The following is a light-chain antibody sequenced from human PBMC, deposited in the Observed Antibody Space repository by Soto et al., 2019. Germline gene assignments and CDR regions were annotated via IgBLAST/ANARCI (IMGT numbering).Light chain of an antibody. CDR1: SSNIGSNV. Sequence: QSVLTQPPSASGTPGQRVTISCSGSSSNIGSNVVNRFQQLPGTAPKLRIYSNNQRPSGVPDRFSGSKSGTSASLAISGLQSEDEADDYCATWDDSLNGYVFGTGTKVTVL. J-gene: IGLJ1*01. V-gene: IGLV1-44*01. CDR2: SNN. CDR3: ATWDDSLNGYV.